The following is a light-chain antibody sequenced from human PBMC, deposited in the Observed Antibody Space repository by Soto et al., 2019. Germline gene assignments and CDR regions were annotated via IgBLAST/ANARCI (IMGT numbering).Light chain of an antibody. V-gene: IGKV1-27*01. CDR3: QNYNTAPLT. CDR2: AAS. CDR1: QGISHD. Sequence: DIQMTQSPSSLSASVGDRVTITCRASQGISHDLAWYQQKSGKVPKLLIYAASTLESGVPSRFSGSGSGTDFNLTISGLHPEDFATYYCQNYNTAPLTFGQGTLLQIQ. J-gene: IGKJ5*01.